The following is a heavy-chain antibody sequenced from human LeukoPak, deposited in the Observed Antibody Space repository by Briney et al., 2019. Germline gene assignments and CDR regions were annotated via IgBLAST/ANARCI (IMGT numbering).Heavy chain of an antibody. D-gene: IGHD3-3*01. CDR3: AKSYYDFWSGPTNLDY. CDR1: GFTFDDYA. CDR2: ISWNSGSI. Sequence: GGSLRLSCAASGFTFDDYAMHWVRQAPGKGLEWVSGISWNSGSIGYADSVKGRFTISRDNAKNSLYLQMNSLRAEDTALYYCAKSYYDFWSGPTNLDYWGQGTLVTVSS. V-gene: IGHV3-9*01. J-gene: IGHJ4*02.